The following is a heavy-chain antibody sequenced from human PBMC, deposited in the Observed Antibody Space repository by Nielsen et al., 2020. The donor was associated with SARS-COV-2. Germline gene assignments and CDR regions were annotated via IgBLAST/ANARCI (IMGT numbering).Heavy chain of an antibody. V-gene: IGHV4-59*01. D-gene: IGHD3-22*01. Sequence: WIRQPPGKGLEWIGYIYYTGSTKYNPSLKSRVTISVDTSKNQFSLKLSSVTAADTAMYYCAREAFGSSGYSYHYYYYGMDVWGQGTTVTVSS. CDR3: AREAFGSSGYSYHYYYYGMDV. CDR2: IYYTGST. J-gene: IGHJ6*02.